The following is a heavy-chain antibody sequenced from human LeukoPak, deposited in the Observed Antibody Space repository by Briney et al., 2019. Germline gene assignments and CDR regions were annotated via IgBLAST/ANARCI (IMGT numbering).Heavy chain of an antibody. J-gene: IGHJ3*02. D-gene: IGHD3-22*01. CDR3: ARDRANYYDKRGAFDI. CDR2: IIPILGIA. V-gene: IGHV1-69*04. Sequence: ASVKVSCKASGGTFSSYAISWVRQAPGQGLEWMGRIIPILGIANYAQKFQGRVTITADKSTSTAYMELSSLRSEDTAVYYCARDRANYYDKRGAFDIWGQGTMVTVSS. CDR1: GGTFSSYA.